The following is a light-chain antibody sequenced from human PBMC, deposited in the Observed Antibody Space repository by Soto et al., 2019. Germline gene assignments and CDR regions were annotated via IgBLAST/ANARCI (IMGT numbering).Light chain of an antibody. CDR2: AAS. V-gene: IGKV1-16*02. CDR1: QDINSH. Sequence: DIQMTQSPSSLSASVGDRVTITSRASQDINSHLAWFQQKPGNAPKSLISAASSLQSGVPLNFSGSGSGTDFTLTISSLQPEDFATYYCQQYHSYPVTFGGGTKVEIK. CDR3: QQYHSYPVT. J-gene: IGKJ4*01.